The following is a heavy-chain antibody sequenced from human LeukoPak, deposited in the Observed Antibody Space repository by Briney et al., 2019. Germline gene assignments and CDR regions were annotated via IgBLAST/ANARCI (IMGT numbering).Heavy chain of an antibody. Sequence: ASVKVSCKASRYTFTGYYMHWVRQAPGQGLEWMGWINPNSGGTNYAQKLQGRVTMTTDTSTSTAYMELRSLRSDDTAVYYCAREEGNWGDAFDIWGQGTMVTVSS. CDR1: RYTFTGYY. CDR2: INPNSGGT. J-gene: IGHJ3*02. CDR3: AREEGNWGDAFDI. V-gene: IGHV1-2*02. D-gene: IGHD7-27*01.